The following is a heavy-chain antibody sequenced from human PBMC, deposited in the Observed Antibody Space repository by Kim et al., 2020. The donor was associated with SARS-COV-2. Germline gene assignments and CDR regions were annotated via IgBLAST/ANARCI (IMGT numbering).Heavy chain of an antibody. CDR2: ISSSSSYI. CDR3: ASDTGYSSSWTAVGGYYFDY. V-gene: IGHV3-21*01. D-gene: IGHD6-13*01. Sequence: GGSLRLSCAASGFTFSSYSMNWDRQAPGKGLEWVSSISSSSSYIYYADSVKGRFTISRDNAKNSLYLQMNSLRAEDTAVYYCASDTGYSSSWTAVGGYYFDYWGQGTLVTVSS. J-gene: IGHJ4*02. CDR1: GFTFSSYS.